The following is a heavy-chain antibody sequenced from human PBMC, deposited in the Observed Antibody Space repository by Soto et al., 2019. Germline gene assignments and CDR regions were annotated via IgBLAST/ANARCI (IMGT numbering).Heavy chain of an antibody. Sequence: PSETLSLTCTVSGGSVSSGSYYWSWIRQPPGKGLEWIGYIYYSGSTNYNPSLKSRVTISVDTSKNQFSLKLSSVTAADTAVYYCARDLHYDFWSGPSYDAFDIWGQGTMVTVSS. CDR2: IYYSGST. D-gene: IGHD3-3*01. V-gene: IGHV4-61*01. J-gene: IGHJ3*02. CDR3: ARDLHYDFWSGPSYDAFDI. CDR1: GGSVSSGSYY.